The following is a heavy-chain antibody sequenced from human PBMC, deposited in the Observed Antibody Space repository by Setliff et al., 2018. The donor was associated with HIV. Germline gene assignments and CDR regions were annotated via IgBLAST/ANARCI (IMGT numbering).Heavy chain of an antibody. Sequence: PSETLSLTCTVSGGSISSGDYYWSWVRQPPGKGLEWIGYIYYSGSTYYNPSLKSRVTISVDTSKNQFSLKLSSVTAADTAVYYCARGKGTAMVDYYFDYWGQGTLVTVSS. CDR1: GGSISSGDYY. CDR2: IYYSGST. V-gene: IGHV4-30-4*02. CDR3: ARGKGTAMVDYYFDY. D-gene: IGHD5-18*01. J-gene: IGHJ4*02.